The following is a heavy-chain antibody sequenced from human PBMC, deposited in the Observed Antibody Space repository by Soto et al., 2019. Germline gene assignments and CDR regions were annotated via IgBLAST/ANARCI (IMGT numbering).Heavy chain of an antibody. Sequence: GGSLRLSCAASGFTFSDYYMSWIRQAPGKGLEWVSYISSSGSTIYYADSVKGRFTISRDNAKNSLYLQMNSLRAEDTAVYYCAGLGTTMVYYFDYWGQGTLVTVSS. CDR3: AGLGTTMVYYFDY. J-gene: IGHJ4*02. V-gene: IGHV3-11*01. CDR1: GFTFSDYY. D-gene: IGHD2-8*01. CDR2: ISSSGSTI.